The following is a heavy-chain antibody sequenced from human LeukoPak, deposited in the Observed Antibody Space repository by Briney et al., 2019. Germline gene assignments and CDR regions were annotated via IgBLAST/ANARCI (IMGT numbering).Heavy chain of an antibody. D-gene: IGHD3-10*01. CDR1: GFTFSSYA. Sequence: GGSLRLSCAASGFTFSSYAMHWVRQAPGKGLEWVAVISYDGSNKYYADSVKGRFTISKGNSKNTLYLQMNSLRAEDTAVYYCARGDRPGYWGQGTLVTVSS. CDR2: ISYDGSNK. V-gene: IGHV3-30-3*01. J-gene: IGHJ4*02. CDR3: ARGDRPGY.